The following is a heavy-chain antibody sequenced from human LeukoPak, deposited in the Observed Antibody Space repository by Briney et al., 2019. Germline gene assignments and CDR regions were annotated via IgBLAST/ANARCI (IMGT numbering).Heavy chain of an antibody. Sequence: SETLSLTCTVSGGSISSYYWSWIRQPPGKGLEWIGYIYYSGSTNYNPSLKSRVTISVDTSKNQLSLRLNSVTAADTAVYYCARVQGMSGYFLIDLWGQGTLVTVSS. CDR1: GGSISSYY. D-gene: IGHD3-3*01. CDR3: ARVQGMSGYFLIDL. V-gene: IGHV4-59*01. J-gene: IGHJ5*02. CDR2: IYYSGST.